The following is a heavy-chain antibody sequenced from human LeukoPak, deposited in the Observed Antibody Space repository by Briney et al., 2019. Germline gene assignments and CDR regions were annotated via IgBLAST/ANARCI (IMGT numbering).Heavy chain of an antibody. V-gene: IGHV3-7*02. CDR2: IKVDGTEK. D-gene: IGHD3-22*01. CDR3: ARGYDSSGYYLRAFDM. CDR1: GFSFSAYW. Sequence: GGSLRLSCAASGFSFSAYWMSWVRQAPGKGLEWVANIKVDGTEKYYVDSVKGRFTISRDNAKNTLYLQMSSLRAEDTAVYYCARGYDSSGYYLRAFDMWDQGTMVTVSS. J-gene: IGHJ3*02.